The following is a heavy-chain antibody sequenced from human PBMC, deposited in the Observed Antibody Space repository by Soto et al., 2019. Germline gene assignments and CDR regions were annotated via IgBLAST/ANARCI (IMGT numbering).Heavy chain of an antibody. J-gene: IGHJ5*02. V-gene: IGHV2-5*02. Sequence: QITLKESGPTLVKPTQTLTLTCTFSGFSLSTSGVGVGWIRQPPGKALEWLALIYWDDDKRYSPSLKSRLTITKETSKNQGVLTMTNMDPGDTATYYCAHSITMVRGVIKACWFDPWGQGTLVTVSS. D-gene: IGHD3-10*01. CDR1: GFSLSTSGVG. CDR3: AHSITMVRGVIKACWFDP. CDR2: IYWDDDK.